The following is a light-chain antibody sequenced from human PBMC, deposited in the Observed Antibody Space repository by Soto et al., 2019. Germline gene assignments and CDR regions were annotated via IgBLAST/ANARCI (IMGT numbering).Light chain of an antibody. CDR2: GAS. Sequence: EIVLTQSPGTLSLSPGERATPSCRASQSVSSSYLAWYQQKPGQAPRLLIYGASSRATGIPDRFSGSGSGTDFTLTISRLEPEDFAVYYCHQYDSWTFGQGTKVDI. V-gene: IGKV3-20*01. CDR1: QSVSSSY. CDR3: HQYDSWT. J-gene: IGKJ1*01.